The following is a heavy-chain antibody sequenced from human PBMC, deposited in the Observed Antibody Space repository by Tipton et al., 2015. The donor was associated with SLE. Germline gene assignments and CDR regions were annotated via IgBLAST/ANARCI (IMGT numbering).Heavy chain of an antibody. V-gene: IGHV4-31*03. CDR2: IYYTGST. J-gene: IGHJ5*01. D-gene: IGHD2-2*01. Sequence: TLSLTCTVSGGSIRSTNYYWSWIRQHPEKGLEWIGYIYYTGSTSYNPPLESRVTISVDTSKNQFSLRLTSVTAADSAVYFCARAPDLPAAYDSWGQGTLVTVSS. CDR1: GGSIRSTNYY. CDR3: ARAPDLPAAYDS.